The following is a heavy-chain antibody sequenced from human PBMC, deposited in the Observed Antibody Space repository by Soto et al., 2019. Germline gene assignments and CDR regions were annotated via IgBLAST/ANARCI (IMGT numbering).Heavy chain of an antibody. J-gene: IGHJ5*02. CDR3: ARDREPTYYYDSSGYVGNWFDP. Sequence: ASVKVSCKASGGTFSSYAISWVRQAPGQGLEWMGGIIPIFGTANYARKFQGRVTITADKSTSTAYMELSSLRSEDTAVYYCARDREPTYYYDSSGYVGNWFDPWGQGTLVTVSS. V-gene: IGHV1-69*06. D-gene: IGHD3-22*01. CDR2: IIPIFGTA. CDR1: GGTFSSYA.